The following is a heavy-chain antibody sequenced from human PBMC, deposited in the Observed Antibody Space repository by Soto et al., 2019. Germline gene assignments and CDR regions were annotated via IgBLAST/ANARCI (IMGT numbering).Heavy chain of an antibody. CDR3: ARNGLTIWLQLRDAFDI. Sequence: ASVKVSCKASGYTFTSYGISWVRQAPGQGLEWMGWISAYNGNTNYAQKFQGWVTMTRDTSISTAYMELSRLRSDDTAVYYCARNGLTIWLQLRDAFDIWGQGTMVTVSS. J-gene: IGHJ3*02. D-gene: IGHD5-12*01. V-gene: IGHV1-18*01. CDR1: GYTFTSYG. CDR2: ISAYNGNT.